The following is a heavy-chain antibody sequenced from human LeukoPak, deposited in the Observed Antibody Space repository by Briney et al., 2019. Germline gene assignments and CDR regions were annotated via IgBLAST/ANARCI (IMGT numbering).Heavy chain of an antibody. CDR2: ISGSGGST. CDR3: ASYDSSGYLYLVGSFDI. V-gene: IGHV3-23*01. J-gene: IGHJ3*02. Sequence: PGGSLRLSCAASGFTFSSYAMSWVRQAPGKGLEWVSAISGSGGSTYYADSVKGRFTISRDNSKNTLYLQMNSLRAEDTAVYYCASYDSSGYLYLVGSFDIWGQGTMVTVSS. CDR1: GFTFSSYA. D-gene: IGHD3-22*01.